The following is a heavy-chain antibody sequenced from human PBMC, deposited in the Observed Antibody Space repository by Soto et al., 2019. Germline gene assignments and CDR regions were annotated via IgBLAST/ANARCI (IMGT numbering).Heavy chain of an antibody. J-gene: IGHJ6*02. CDR1: GFSFTSFG. Sequence: QVQLVESGGGVVQPGRSLRLSCTASGFSFTSFGMHWVRQAPGKGLEWVAVISYDGTDKNYADSVKGRLTISRDNSKNTLYLQMTSLRDEDTAVYYCAKDISLVGGEIMMEVSSHGMDVWGQGTTVTVSS. D-gene: IGHD1-26*01. V-gene: IGHV3-30*18. CDR2: ISYDGTDK. CDR3: AKDISLVGGEIMMEVSSHGMDV.